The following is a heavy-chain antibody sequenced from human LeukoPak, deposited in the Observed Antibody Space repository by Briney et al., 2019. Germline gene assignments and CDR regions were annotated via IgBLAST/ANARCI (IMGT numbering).Heavy chain of an antibody. V-gene: IGHV3-33*01. D-gene: IGHD3-22*01. J-gene: IGHJ4*02. CDR1: GFTFSSYG. CDR2: IWYDGSNK. CDR3: ARGDYYDSSGYYVGLDY. Sequence: GRSLRLSCAASGFTFSSYGMHWVRQAPGKGLEWVAVIWYDGSNKYYADSVKGRFTISRDNSKNTLYLQMNSLRAEDTAVYYCARGDYYDSSGYYVGLDYWGQGTLVTVSS.